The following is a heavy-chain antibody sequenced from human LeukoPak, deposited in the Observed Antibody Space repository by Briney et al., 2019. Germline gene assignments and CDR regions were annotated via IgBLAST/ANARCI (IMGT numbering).Heavy chain of an antibody. D-gene: IGHD1-26*01. CDR3: TRGYSGVSVYAFDV. CDR2: SGNKADSYTA. J-gene: IGHJ3*01. V-gene: IGHV3-72*01. Sequence: GGSLRLSCAASGFTFSDHYIDWVRQAPGKGLEWVGRSGNKADSYTAEYAASVEGRFTILRDDSKKSLYLQMNTLTIEDTAVYHCTRGYSGVSVYAFDVWGQGTTVTVSS. CDR1: GFTFSDHY.